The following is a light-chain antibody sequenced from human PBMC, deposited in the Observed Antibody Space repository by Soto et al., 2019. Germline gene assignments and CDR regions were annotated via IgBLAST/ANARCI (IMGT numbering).Light chain of an antibody. CDR2: WAS. CDR3: QQYYASPWT. CDR1: QSVLYSSSNKNY. Sequence: DIVMTQSPDSLAVSLGERATFKCKSSQSVLYSSSNKNYLAWYQQKPGQTPQLLIYWASTRESGVPDRFIGSGSGTDFTLTISSLQAEDVAVYYGQQYYASPWTFGQGTKVEIK. J-gene: IGKJ1*01. V-gene: IGKV4-1*01.